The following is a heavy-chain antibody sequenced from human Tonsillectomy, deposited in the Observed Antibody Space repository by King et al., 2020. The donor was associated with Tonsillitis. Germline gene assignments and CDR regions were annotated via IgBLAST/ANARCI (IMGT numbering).Heavy chain of an antibody. CDR2: IIPILGIA. V-gene: IGHV1-69*04. Sequence: QLVQSGAEVKKPGSSVKVSCKASGGTFSSYAISWVRQAPGQGLEWMGRIIPILGIANYAQKFQGRVTITADKSTSTAYMELSSLRSEDTAVYYCASPTLDLIVVVPDDGFDIWGQGTMVTVSS. J-gene: IGHJ3*02. CDR1: GGTFSSYA. D-gene: IGHD3-22*01. CDR3: ASPTLDLIVVVPDDGFDI.